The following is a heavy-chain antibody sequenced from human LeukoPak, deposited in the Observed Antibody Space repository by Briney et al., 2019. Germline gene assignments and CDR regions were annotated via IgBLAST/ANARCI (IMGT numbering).Heavy chain of an antibody. CDR3: AELGITMIGGV. CDR1: GFTFSRYK. CDR2: ISSRDNTI. Sequence: GGSLRLSCAASGFTFSRYKMNWVRQAPGKGLEWLSSISSRDNTIYYADSVKGRFTISRDNAKNSLYLQMNSLRAEDTAVYYCAELGITMIGGVWGKGTTVTISS. D-gene: IGHD3-10*02. V-gene: IGHV3-48*03. J-gene: IGHJ6*04.